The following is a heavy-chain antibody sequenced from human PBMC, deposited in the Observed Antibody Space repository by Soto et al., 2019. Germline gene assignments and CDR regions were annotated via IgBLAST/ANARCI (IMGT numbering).Heavy chain of an antibody. V-gene: IGHV4-59*08. CDR3: ATQNYGDYFDY. D-gene: IGHD4-17*01. J-gene: IGHJ4*02. Sequence: QVQLQESGPGLVKPSETLSLTCTVSGDSINSYYYSWIRQPPGRGLEWIGYINYSGSTSYNPSLKGRVTFSVDTPKNQFSLKLSSVTATYPAVYYCATQNYGDYFDYWGQGTLVTVSS. CDR2: INYSGST. CDR1: GDSINSYY.